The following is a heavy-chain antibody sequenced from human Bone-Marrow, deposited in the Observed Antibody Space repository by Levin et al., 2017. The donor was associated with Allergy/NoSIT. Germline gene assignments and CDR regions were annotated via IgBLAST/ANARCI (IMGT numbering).Heavy chain of an antibody. J-gene: IGHJ4*02. Sequence: ASVKVSCTTSGFTFTSYGIGWVRQAPGQGLESLGWISKNGNAKYTQNFQARFIMTTDTSTSPAYMELKSLRSDDTAVYFCARVDYVDSNGYFHYFDYWGPGTLVSVSS. D-gene: IGHD3-22*01. CDR1: GFTFTSYG. V-gene: IGHV1-18*01. CDR2: ISKNGNA. CDR3: ARVDYVDSNGYFHYFDY.